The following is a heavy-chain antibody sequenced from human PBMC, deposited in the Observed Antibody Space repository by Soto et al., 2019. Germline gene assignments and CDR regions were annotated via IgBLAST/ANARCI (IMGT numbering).Heavy chain of an antibody. Sequence: ASVKVSCKASGYTFTSYDMNCVRQATGQGLEWMGWMNPNSGNTGYAQKFQGRVTMTRNTSISTAYMELSSLRSEDTAVYYCASIAAPAHDAFDIWGQGTMVTVSS. D-gene: IGHD6-13*01. CDR2: MNPNSGNT. J-gene: IGHJ3*02. CDR3: ASIAAPAHDAFDI. V-gene: IGHV1-8*01. CDR1: GYTFTSYD.